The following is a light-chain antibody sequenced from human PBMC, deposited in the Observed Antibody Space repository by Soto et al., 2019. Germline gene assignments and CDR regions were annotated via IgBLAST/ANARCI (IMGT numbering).Light chain of an antibody. CDR1: QSVSSS. Sequence: EIVLTQSPATLSVSPGERATLSCRASQSVSSSLAWYQQKPGQAPRLLIYGASTRATGIPARFSGSASGTEFTLTISSLQSEDFAVYYCQQYNNWPLWTFGQGTKVEIK. CDR2: GAS. V-gene: IGKV3-15*01. J-gene: IGKJ1*01. CDR3: QQYNNWPLWT.